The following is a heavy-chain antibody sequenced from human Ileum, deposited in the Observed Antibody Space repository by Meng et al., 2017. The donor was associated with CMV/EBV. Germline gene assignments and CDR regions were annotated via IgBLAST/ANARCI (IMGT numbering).Heavy chain of an antibody. J-gene: IGHJ4*02. CDR3: ARDSRWELLGELHY. CDR2: IGSSETAI. CDR1: GFSFSDYY. D-gene: IGHD1-26*01. V-gene: IGHV3-11*04. Sequence: AAAGFSFSDYYMTWIRQAPGKGLEWVSYIGSSETAIYDADSVKGRFTISRDNAKDSLYLQMNSLRVEDTAVYYCARDSRWELLGELHYWGQGTLVTVSS.